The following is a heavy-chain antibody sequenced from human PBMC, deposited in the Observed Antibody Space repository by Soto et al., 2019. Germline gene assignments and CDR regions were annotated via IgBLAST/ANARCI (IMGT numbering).Heavy chain of an antibody. CDR3: ARTAAAGKYYYGVDV. Sequence: PGESLKISCKGSGYSFTSYWIGWVRQMPGKGLEWMGIIYPGDSDTRYSPSFQGQVTISADKSISTAYLQWSSLKASDTTIYYCARTAAAGKYYYGVDVWGQGTTVTVSS. J-gene: IGHJ6*02. V-gene: IGHV5-51*01. D-gene: IGHD6-13*01. CDR2: IYPGDSDT. CDR1: GYSFTSYW.